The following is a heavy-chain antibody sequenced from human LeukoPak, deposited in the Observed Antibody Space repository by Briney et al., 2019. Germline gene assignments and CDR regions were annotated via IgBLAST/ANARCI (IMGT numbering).Heavy chain of an antibody. J-gene: IGHJ4*02. CDR2: IYYSGST. Sequence: SETLSLTCTVSGGSISSSSYYWGWIRQPPGKGLEWIGSIYYSGSTYYNPSLKSRVTISVDTSKNQFSLKLSSVTAADTAVYYCARIRKGHYYDSSGLVDYWGQGTLVTVSS. CDR3: ARIRKGHYYDSSGLVDY. D-gene: IGHD3-22*01. V-gene: IGHV4-39*07. CDR1: GGSISSSSYY.